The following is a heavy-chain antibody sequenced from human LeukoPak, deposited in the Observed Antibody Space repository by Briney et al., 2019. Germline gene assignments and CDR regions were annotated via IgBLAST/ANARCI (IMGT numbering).Heavy chain of an antibody. CDR2: IRSTTYGGTT. V-gene: IGHV3-49*03. J-gene: IGHJ4*02. D-gene: IGHD7-27*01. CDR1: GFIFGDYA. CDR3: ARGGTGDLDY. Sequence: GGSLTLSCATSGFIFGDYAYTCFRQAPGQGLEWVGFIRSTTYGGTTEYAASVKGRFTISRDDYQTIAYLHMDGLKSEDIAIYYCARGGTGDLDYWGQGILVTVSS.